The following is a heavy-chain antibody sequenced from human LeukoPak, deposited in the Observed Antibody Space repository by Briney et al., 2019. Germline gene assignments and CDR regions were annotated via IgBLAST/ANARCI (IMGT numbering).Heavy chain of an antibody. D-gene: IGHD2-8*01. CDR2: IYYSGST. J-gene: IGHJ4*02. V-gene: IGHV4-59*01. CDR1: GGSISSYY. CDR3: ARVGNGFDY. Sequence: SETLSLTYTVSGGSISSYYWSWIRQPPGKGLEWIGYIYYSGSTNYNPSLKSRVTISVDTSKNQFSLKLSSVTAADTAVYYCARVGNGFDYWGQGTLVTVSS.